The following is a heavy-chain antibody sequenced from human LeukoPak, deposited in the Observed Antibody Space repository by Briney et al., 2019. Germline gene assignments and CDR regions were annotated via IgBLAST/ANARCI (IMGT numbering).Heavy chain of an antibody. CDR2: INHSGST. V-gene: IGHV4-34*01. D-gene: IGHD3-10*01. Sequence: PSETLSLTCAVYGGSFSGCYWSWIRQPPGKGLEWIGEINHSGSTNYNPSLKSRVTISVDTSKNQFSLKLSSVTAADTAVYYCARGRYYGSVRNWFDPWGQGTLVTVSS. CDR3: ARGRYYGSVRNWFDP. J-gene: IGHJ5*02. CDR1: GGSFSGCY.